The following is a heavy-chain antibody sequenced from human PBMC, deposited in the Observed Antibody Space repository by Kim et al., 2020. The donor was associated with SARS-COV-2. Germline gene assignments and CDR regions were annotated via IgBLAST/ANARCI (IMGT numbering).Heavy chain of an antibody. CDR2: IFYSGST. J-gene: IGHJ5*02. CDR1: GDSISSYY. Sequence: SETLSLTCTVSGDSISSYYWSWIRQPPGKGLEWIGYIFYSGSTNYNPSLKSRVTISVDTSKRQFSLKVSSVTAADTAVYYCARDLGTYNWFDPWGQGTLVTVSS. CDR3: ARDLGTYNWFDP. V-gene: IGHV4-59*13. D-gene: IGHD3-10*01.